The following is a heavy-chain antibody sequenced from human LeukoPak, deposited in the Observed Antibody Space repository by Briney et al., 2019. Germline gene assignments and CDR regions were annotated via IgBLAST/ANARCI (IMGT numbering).Heavy chain of an antibody. CDR1: GFTFSGYW. CDR3: AREGYYGSGSPPSLYFDY. D-gene: IGHD3-10*01. Sequence: GGSLRLSCAASGFTFSGYWMSWVRQTPEKGLEWVANIKQDGYEKYYVDSVKGRFTISRDNSRSTLYLQMNSLRPEDTAIYYCAREGYYGSGSPPSLYFDYWGQGTLVTVSS. J-gene: IGHJ4*02. V-gene: IGHV3-7*01. CDR2: IKQDGYEK.